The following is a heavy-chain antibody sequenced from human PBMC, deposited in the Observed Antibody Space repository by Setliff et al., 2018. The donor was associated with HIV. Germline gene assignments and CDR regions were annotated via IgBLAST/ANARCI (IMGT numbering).Heavy chain of an antibody. J-gene: IGHJ1*01. CDR3: ASPYSGSYSGFQY. CDR2: ITDSGGS. CDR1: GGAVASGGYY. Sequence: PSETLSLTCTVSGGAVASGGYYWSWLRQHPGKGLEWIGEITDSGGSKYNPSLESRVTISVDTSKNQFSLNLTSVTVADTGIYYCASPYSGSYSGFQYWGQGTLVTVSS. D-gene: IGHD1-26*01. V-gene: IGHV4-61*08.